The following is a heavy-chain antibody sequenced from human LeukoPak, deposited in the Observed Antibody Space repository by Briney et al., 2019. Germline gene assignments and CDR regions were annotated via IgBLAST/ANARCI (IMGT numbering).Heavy chain of an antibody. CDR2: ISGSGGST. Sequence: PGGSLRLSCAASGFTFNNYAMSWVRQAPGKGLEWVSTISGSGGSTYYADSVKGRFTISRDNSRNTLYLQMNSLRAEDTALYYCAKGTYSAYNSGCAYWGQGTLVTVSS. D-gene: IGHD5-12*01. J-gene: IGHJ4*02. V-gene: IGHV3-23*01. CDR1: GFTFNNYA. CDR3: AKGTYSAYNSGCAY.